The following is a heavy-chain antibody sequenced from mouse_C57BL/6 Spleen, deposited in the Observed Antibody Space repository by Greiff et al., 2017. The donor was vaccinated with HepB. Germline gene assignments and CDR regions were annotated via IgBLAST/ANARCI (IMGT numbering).Heavy chain of an antibody. J-gene: IGHJ3*01. CDR2: IYPSDSET. Sequence: VQLQQPGAELVRPGSSVKLSCKASGYTFTSYWMDWVKQRPGQGLEWIGNIYPSDSETHYNQKFKDKATLTVDKSSSTAYMQLSSLTSEDSAVYYCARGNWSAWFAYWGQGTLVTVSA. CDR1: GYTFTSYW. V-gene: IGHV1-61*01. D-gene: IGHD4-1*01. CDR3: ARGNWSAWFAY.